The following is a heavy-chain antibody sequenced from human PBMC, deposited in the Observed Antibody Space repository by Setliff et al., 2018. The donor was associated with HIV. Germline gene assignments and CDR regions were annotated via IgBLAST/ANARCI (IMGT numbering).Heavy chain of an antibody. J-gene: IGHJ4*02. CDR1: GYTFTAHH. V-gene: IGHV1-2*02. CDR2: IIPKSGET. CDR3: ARVVDRDYDFWSAYEY. D-gene: IGHD3-3*01. Sequence: GASVKVSCKSSGYTFTAHHIHWVRQAPGQGPEWMGWIIPKSGETSYAEKFWGRVTMTRDTSLSTAYMELSWLTSDDTAVYYCARVVDRDYDFWSAYEYWGQGTMVTVSS.